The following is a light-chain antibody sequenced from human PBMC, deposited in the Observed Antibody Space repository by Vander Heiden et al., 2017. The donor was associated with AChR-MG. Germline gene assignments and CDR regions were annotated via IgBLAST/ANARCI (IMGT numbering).Light chain of an antibody. CDR3: QQSYSTPYT. J-gene: IGKJ2*01. CDR1: QSISSY. Sequence: DIQITQPPSSLSASVGDRVTITCRASQSISSYLNGYQQKPGKAPKRLIYAASSLQSGVPSRFSGSGSGTDFTLTISSLQPEDFATYYCQQSYSTPYTFGQGTKLEIK. CDR2: AAS. V-gene: IGKV1-39*01.